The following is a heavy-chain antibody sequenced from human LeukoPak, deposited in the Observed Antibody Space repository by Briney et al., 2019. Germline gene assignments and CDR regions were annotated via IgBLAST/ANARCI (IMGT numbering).Heavy chain of an antibody. CDR1: GGSRSGYY. CDR3: ARAKLPGSEDY. J-gene: IGHJ4*02. D-gene: IGHD1-26*01. CDR2: INHSGST. V-gene: IGHV4-34*01. Sequence: SETLSLTCAVYGGSRSGYYWSLIRQPPGKGLEWIGEINHSGSTNYNPSLKSRVTISVDTSKNQFSLKLSSVTAADTAVYYCARAKLPGSEDYWGQGTLVTVSS.